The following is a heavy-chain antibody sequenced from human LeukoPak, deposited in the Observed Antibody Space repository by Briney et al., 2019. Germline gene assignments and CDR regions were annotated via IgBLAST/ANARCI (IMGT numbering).Heavy chain of an antibody. J-gene: IGHJ4*02. CDR3: ARICLNNYGGKADY. CDR1: GFTFSSHW. Sequence: GGSLRLSCAASGFTFSSHWMSWVRQAPGEGLERVATINQDGSEKYYVDSVKGRFTISRDNAKNSLYLQMNSLRAEDTAVYYCARICLNNYGGKADYWGQATLVTVSS. CDR2: INQDGSEK. D-gene: IGHD4-23*01. V-gene: IGHV3-7*04.